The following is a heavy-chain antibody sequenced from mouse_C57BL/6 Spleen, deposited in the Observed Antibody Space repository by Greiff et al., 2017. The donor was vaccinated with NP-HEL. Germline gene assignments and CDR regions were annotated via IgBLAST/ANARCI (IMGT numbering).Heavy chain of an antibody. CDR1: GYTFTSYG. J-gene: IGHJ2*01. V-gene: IGHV1-81*01. Sequence: QVQLQQSGAELARPGASVKLSCKASGYTFTSYGISWVKQRTGQGLEWIGEIYPRSGNTYYNEKFKGKATLTADKSSSTAYMELRSLTSEDSAVYFCARGGLGRGENYFDYWGQGTTLTVSS. D-gene: IGHD4-1*01. CDR3: ARGGLGRGENYFDY. CDR2: IYPRSGNT.